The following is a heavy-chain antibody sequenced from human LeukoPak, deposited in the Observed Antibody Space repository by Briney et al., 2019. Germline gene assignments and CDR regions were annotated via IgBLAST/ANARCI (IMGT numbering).Heavy chain of an antibody. CDR1: GFTFNSYW. J-gene: IGHJ4*02. D-gene: IGHD1-26*01. CDR3: ARIKVGATGIDY. CDR2: INTDGSLT. Sequence: GGSLRLSCAASGFTFNSYWMHWVRQAPGKGLVWVSRINTDGSLTNYADSVKGRFAFSRDNAKNTLYLEMNSLRAEDTAVYYCARIKVGATGIDYWGQGTLVTVSS. V-gene: IGHV3-74*01.